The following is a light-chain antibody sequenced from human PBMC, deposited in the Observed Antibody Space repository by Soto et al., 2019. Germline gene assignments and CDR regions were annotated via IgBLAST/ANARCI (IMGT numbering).Light chain of an antibody. Sequence: DIQMTQSPSTLSAFVGDRVTITCRASQSISTWLAWYQQKPGKAPKLLIYDASSLESGVPSRFSGSGSETEFTLTISGLQPDDFATYYCQQYNSDSPITFGQGTRLEI. V-gene: IGKV1-5*01. CDR3: QQYNSDSPIT. CDR1: QSISTW. CDR2: DAS. J-gene: IGKJ5*01.